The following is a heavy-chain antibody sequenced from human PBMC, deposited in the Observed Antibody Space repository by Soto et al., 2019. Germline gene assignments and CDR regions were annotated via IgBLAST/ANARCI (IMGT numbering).Heavy chain of an antibody. CDR3: AGGMAGLDV. V-gene: IGHV3-74*01. CDR2: INSDGSHT. CDR1: GLSFNIYW. J-gene: IGHJ6*02. Sequence: EVQLVESGGGLVQPGGSLRLSCAASGLSFNIYWMHWVRQVPGKGLVWLARINSDGSHTIYVDSVKGRFTISRDNAKSTVFLQMGSLRDEDTGVYYCAGGMAGLDVWGQGTTVTVSS.